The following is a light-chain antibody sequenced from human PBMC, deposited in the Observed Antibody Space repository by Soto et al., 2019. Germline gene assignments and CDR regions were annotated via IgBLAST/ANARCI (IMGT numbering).Light chain of an antibody. Sequence: QSVLTQPPSASGTPGQRVTISCSGSSSNIGSYTVNWYQQLPGTAPKLLIYSDKQRPSGVPDLFSGSKSGTSASLAISGLQSEDEADYYCAAWDDNLNGLFGGGAKLTVL. J-gene: IGLJ2*01. CDR2: SDK. CDR1: SSNIGSYT. CDR3: AAWDDNLNGL. V-gene: IGLV1-44*01.